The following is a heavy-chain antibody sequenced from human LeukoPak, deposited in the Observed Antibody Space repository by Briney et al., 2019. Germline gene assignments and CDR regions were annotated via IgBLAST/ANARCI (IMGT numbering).Heavy chain of an antibody. D-gene: IGHD4-23*01. CDR3: ARDRNGGSFDY. Sequence: PGGSLRLSCAASGFVFSSYSMNWVRQAPGKGLEWVSFLIVGNGNQHYADSVKGRFTISRDDAKNSLCLQMNSLRAEDTAVYYCARDRNGGSFDYWGQGTLVTVSS. CDR1: GFVFSSYS. V-gene: IGHV3-48*01. J-gene: IGHJ4*02. CDR2: LIVGNGNQ.